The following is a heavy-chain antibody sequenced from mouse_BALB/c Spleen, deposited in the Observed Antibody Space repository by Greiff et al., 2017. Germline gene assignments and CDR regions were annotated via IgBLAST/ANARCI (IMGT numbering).Heavy chain of an antibody. CDR1: GFTFSSYT. CDR3: ARNFDY. CDR2: ISNGGGST. Sequence: EVKLQESGGGLVQPGGSLKLSCAASGFTFSSYTMSWVRQTPEKRLEWVAYISNGGGSTYYPDTVKGRFTISRDNAKNTLYLQMSSLKSEDTAMYYCARNFDYWGQGTTLTVSS. J-gene: IGHJ2*01. V-gene: IGHV5-12-2*01.